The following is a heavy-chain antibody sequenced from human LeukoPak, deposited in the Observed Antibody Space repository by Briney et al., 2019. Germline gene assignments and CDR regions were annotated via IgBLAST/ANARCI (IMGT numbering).Heavy chain of an antibody. V-gene: IGHV1-46*01. CDR3: ARVGESGDGYNSFDY. CDR2: INPSGGST. CDR1: GYTFTSCY. Sequence: ASVKVSCKASGYTFTSCYMHWVRQAPGQGLEWMGIINPSGGSTSYAQKFQGRVTMTRDTSTSTVYMELSSLRSEDTAVYYCARVGESGDGYNSFDYWGQGTLVTVSS. J-gene: IGHJ4*02. D-gene: IGHD5-24*01.